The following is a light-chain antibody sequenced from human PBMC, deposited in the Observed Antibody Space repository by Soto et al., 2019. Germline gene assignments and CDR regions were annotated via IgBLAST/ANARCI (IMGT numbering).Light chain of an antibody. V-gene: IGLV1-44*01. Sequence: QAVVTQPPSASGTPGQRVTISCSGSSSNIGSNIVNWYQQLPGTAPKLLIYSNNQRPSGVPDRFSGSKSGTSASLAISGLQSEDGADYYCAAWDDSLNGQVFGTGTKVTVL. CDR3: AAWDDSLNGQV. CDR2: SNN. CDR1: SSNIGSNI. J-gene: IGLJ1*01.